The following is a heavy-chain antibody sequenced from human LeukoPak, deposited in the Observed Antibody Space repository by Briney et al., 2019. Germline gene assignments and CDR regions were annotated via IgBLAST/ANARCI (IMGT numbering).Heavy chain of an antibody. CDR1: GYTFTSYY. D-gene: IGHD2-21*02. CDR3: ATLAYCGGDCYSNFDY. Sequence: GASVKVSCKASGYTFTSYYMHWVRQAPGQGLEWMGIINPSGGSTSYAQKFQGRVTMTRDTSTSTVYMELSSLRSEDTAVYYCATLAYCGGDCYSNFDYWGQGTLATVSS. V-gene: IGHV1-46*01. J-gene: IGHJ4*02. CDR2: INPSGGST.